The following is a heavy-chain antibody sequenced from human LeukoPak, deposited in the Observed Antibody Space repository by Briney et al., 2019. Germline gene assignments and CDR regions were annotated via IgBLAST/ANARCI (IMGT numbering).Heavy chain of an antibody. CDR3: AKVWYCSGGSCLLGLDY. Sequence: GGSLRLSCAASGFTFSSYAMSWVRQAPGKGLEWVSAISGSGGSTYYADSVKGRFTISRDNSKNTLYLQMNSLRAEDTAVYYRAKVWYCSGGSCLLGLDYWGQGTLVTVSS. CDR1: GFTFSSYA. D-gene: IGHD2-15*01. V-gene: IGHV3-23*01. J-gene: IGHJ4*02. CDR2: ISGSGGST.